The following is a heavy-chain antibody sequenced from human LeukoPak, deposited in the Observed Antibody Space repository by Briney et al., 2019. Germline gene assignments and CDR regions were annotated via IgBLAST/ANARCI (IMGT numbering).Heavy chain of an antibody. Sequence: GGSLRLSCAASGFTFSSYSMNWVRQAPGKGLEWVSAISGSGGSTYYADSVKGRFTISRDNSKNTLYLQMNSLRAEDTAVYYCAKVITMIVVVNYFDYWGQGTLVTVSS. CDR2: ISGSGGST. CDR1: GFTFSSYS. CDR3: AKVITMIVVVNYFDY. V-gene: IGHV3-23*01. J-gene: IGHJ4*02. D-gene: IGHD3-22*01.